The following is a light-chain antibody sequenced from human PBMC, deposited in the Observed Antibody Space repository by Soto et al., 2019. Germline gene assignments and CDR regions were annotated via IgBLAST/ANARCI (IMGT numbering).Light chain of an antibody. CDR2: AAS. V-gene: IGKV1-39*01. CDR3: QQSYSTPRRT. CDR1: QSISSY. Sequence: DIQMTQSPSSLSASVGDRVTITCRASQSISSYLNWYQQKPGKAPKLLIYAASSLQSGVPSRFSGSGSETGFTLTISSLQPEDFATYYCQQSYSTPRRTFGQGTKVEI. J-gene: IGKJ1*01.